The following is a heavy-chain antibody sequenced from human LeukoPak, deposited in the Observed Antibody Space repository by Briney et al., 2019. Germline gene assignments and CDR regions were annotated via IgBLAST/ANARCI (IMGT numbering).Heavy chain of an antibody. J-gene: IGHJ4*02. Sequence: TGGSLRLSCAASGFTFSNAWMSWVRQAPGKGLEWVANIKQDGGEKYYLDSVKGRFSVSRDNAKNSLYLQMSSLRAEDTAVYYCARVGARQILEYWGQGTLVTVSS. CDR1: GFTFSNAW. D-gene: IGHD4-17*01. CDR3: ARVGARQILEY. V-gene: IGHV3-7*01. CDR2: IKQDGGEK.